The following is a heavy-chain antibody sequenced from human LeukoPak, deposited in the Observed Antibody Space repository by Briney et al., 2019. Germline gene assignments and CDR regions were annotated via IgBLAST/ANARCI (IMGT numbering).Heavy chain of an antibody. V-gene: IGHV4-34*01. J-gene: IGHJ4*02. Sequence: SETLSLTCAVYGGSFSGYYWSWIRRPPGKGLEWIGEINHSRSTNYNPSLKSRVTISVDTSKNQFSLKLSSVTAADTAVYYCARMGSYRYLAYFDYWGQGTLVTVSS. CDR3: ARMGSYRYLAYFDY. D-gene: IGHD3-16*02. CDR2: INHSRST. CDR1: GGSFSGYY.